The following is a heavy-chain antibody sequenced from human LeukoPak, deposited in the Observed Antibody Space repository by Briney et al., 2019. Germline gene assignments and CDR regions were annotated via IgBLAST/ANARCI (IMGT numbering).Heavy chain of an antibody. CDR3: ARLWRAAIDY. V-gene: IGHV4-39*01. CDR2: VYYNGNT. D-gene: IGHD1-1*01. CDR1: GASISSSSYY. J-gene: IGHJ4*02. Sequence: SETLSLTCTVSGASISSSSYYWGYFRQPPGKGLEWIGSVYYNGNTYYNPSLKSRAPISADTSKNQCSLKLTSVTAADTAVYYCARLWRAAIDYGGQGTLVAVSS.